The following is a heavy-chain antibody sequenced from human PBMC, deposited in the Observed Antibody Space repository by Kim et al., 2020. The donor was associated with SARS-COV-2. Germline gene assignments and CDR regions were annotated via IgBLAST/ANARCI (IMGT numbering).Heavy chain of an antibody. CDR3: AREGPGIAVASYFDY. Sequence: DTAKGRFTISRDNSKSTLYLQMNSLRAEDTAVYYCAREGPGIAVASYFDYWGQGTLVTVSS. V-gene: IGHV3-30*01. J-gene: IGHJ4*02. D-gene: IGHD6-19*01.